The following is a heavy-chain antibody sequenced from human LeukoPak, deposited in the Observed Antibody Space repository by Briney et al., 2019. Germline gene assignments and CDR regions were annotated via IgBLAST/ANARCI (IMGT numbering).Heavy chain of an antibody. V-gene: IGHV3-33*01. CDR2: IWYDGSNK. Sequence: PGGSLRLSCAASGFTFSSYGMHWVRQAPGKGLEWVAVIWYDGSNKYYADSVKGRFTISRDNSKNTLYLQMNSLRAEDTAVYYCASMYYDILTGYYYYYGMDVWGQGTTVTVSS. CDR1: GFTFSSYG. D-gene: IGHD3-9*01. CDR3: ASMYYDILTGYYYYYGMDV. J-gene: IGHJ6*02.